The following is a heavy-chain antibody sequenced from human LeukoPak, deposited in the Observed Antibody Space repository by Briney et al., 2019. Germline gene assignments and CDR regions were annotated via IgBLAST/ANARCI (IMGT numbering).Heavy chain of an antibody. V-gene: IGHV4-39*01. CDR3: ARLVTGYSYGLGGYYYYMDV. D-gene: IGHD5-18*01. CDR1: GGSISSSSYY. J-gene: IGHJ6*03. Sequence: SETLPLTCTVSGGSISSSSYYWGWIRQPPGKGLEWIGSIYYSGSTYYNPSLKSRVTISVDTSKNQFSLKLSSVTAADTAVYYCARLVTGYSYGLGGYYYYMDVWGKGTTVTISS. CDR2: IYYSGST.